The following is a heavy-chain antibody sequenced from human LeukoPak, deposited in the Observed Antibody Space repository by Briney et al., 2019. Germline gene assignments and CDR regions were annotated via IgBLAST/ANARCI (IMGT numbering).Heavy chain of an antibody. CDR2: IKQDGSEK. J-gene: IGHJ6*03. CDR3: AREVGYCSSTSCPDMDI. Sequence: GGSLRLSCAASGFTFSSYWMSWVRQAPGKGLEWVANIKQDGSEKYYVDSVKGRFTISRDNAKNSLYLQMNSLRAEDTAVYYCAREVGYCSSTSCPDMDIWGKGTTVTVSS. D-gene: IGHD2-2*01. V-gene: IGHV3-7*01. CDR1: GFTFSSYW.